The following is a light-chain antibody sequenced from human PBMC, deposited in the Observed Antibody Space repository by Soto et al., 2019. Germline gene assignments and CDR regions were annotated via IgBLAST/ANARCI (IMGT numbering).Light chain of an antibody. Sequence: DIQMTQSPSTLSSSVGDRVTITCRASQSNSRGLAWYQQKPGKAPNVLIYDASTLESGVPSRFSGSGSGTEFTLTISSLQPEDFATYYCQHYSTVWAFGQGTKVDMK. CDR1: QSNSRG. CDR2: DAS. CDR3: QHYSTVWA. V-gene: IGKV1-5*01. J-gene: IGKJ1*01.